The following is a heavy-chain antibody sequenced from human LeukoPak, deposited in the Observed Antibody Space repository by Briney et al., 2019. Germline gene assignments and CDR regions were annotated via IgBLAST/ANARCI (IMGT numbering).Heavy chain of an antibody. CDR3: ARDLRERYYYGSGSYYYYYGMDV. CDR2: ISSSGSTI. D-gene: IGHD3-10*01. J-gene: IGHJ6*04. V-gene: IGHV3-11*04. CDR1: GFTFSDYY. Sequence: GGSLRLSCAASGFTFSDYYMSWIRQAPGKGLEWVSYISSSGSTIYYADSVKGRFTISRDNAKNSLYLQMNSLRAEDTAVYYCARDLRERYYYGSGSYYYYYGMDVWGKGTTVTVSS.